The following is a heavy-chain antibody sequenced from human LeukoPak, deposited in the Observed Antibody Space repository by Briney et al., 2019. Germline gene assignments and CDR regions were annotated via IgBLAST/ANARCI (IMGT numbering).Heavy chain of an antibody. J-gene: IGHJ3*02. CDR1: GFTLSSYE. Sequence: GGSLRLSCAASGFTLSSYEMNWVRQAPGKGLEWVSYISSSGSTIYYADSVKGRFTISRDNAKNSLYLQMNSLRAEDTAVYYCARRDYGGNSIHAFDIWGQGTMVTVSS. V-gene: IGHV3-48*03. CDR2: ISSSGSTI. D-gene: IGHD4-23*01. CDR3: ARRDYGGNSIHAFDI.